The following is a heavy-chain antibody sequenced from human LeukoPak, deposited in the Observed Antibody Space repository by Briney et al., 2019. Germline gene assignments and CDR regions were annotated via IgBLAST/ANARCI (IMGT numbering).Heavy chain of an antibody. D-gene: IGHD3-22*01. Sequence: GSLRLSCAGSGFAFGTYAMSWVRQPPGKGLEWIGEINHSGSTNYNPSLKSRVTISVDTSKNQFSLKLSSVTAADTAVYYCAGGGGSSGYYLDYWGQGTLVTVSS. CDR3: AGGGGSSGYYLDY. CDR1: GFAFGTYA. CDR2: INHSGST. V-gene: IGHV4-34*01. J-gene: IGHJ4*02.